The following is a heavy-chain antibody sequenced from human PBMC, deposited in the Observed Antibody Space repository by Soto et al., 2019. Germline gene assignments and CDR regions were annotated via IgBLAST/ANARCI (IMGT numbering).Heavy chain of an antibody. CDR3: ARRAEDHYFYYMGV. V-gene: IGHV1-18*01. CDR1: GYSFSSYG. Sequence: QAQLVQSGSEVKRPGASVKVSCKASGYSFSSYGIVWVRQAPGQGLEWMGWIRPYNGDTNSEQKFQGRVTLTTDTSTSTAYMELRSLRYDDTAVYYCARRAEDHYFYYMGVWGKGTTVTVSS. D-gene: IGHD1-26*01. J-gene: IGHJ6*03. CDR2: IRPYNGDT.